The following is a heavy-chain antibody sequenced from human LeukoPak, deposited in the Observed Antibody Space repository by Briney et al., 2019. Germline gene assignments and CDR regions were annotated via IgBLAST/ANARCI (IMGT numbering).Heavy chain of an antibody. V-gene: IGHV4-30-4*01. Sequence: SETLSLTCTVSGGSISSDDYYWSWIRQPPGKGLEWIGYIYYSGSTYYNPSLKSRVTISVDTSKNQFSLKLSSVTAADTAVYYCARGYYYDSSGYHAKGYRYFDLWGRGTLVTVSS. J-gene: IGHJ2*01. D-gene: IGHD3-22*01. CDR2: IYYSGST. CDR1: GGSISSDDYY. CDR3: ARGYYYDSSGYHAKGYRYFDL.